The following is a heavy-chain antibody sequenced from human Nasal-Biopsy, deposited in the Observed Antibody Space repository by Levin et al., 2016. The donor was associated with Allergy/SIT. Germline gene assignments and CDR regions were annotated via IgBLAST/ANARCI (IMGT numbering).Heavy chain of an antibody. CDR3: AQESPYDNGWLQLDY. Sequence: GESLKISCAASGLTFSNYAMSWVRQAPGKGLEWVSAVSGSGAETHYADSVKGRFTISRDNSKNTLFLQMDSLRAEDAAIYYCAQESPYDNGWLQLDYWGQGTLVSVSS. J-gene: IGHJ4*02. V-gene: IGHV3-23*01. CDR1: GLTFSNYA. CDR2: VSGSGAET. D-gene: IGHD6-19*01.